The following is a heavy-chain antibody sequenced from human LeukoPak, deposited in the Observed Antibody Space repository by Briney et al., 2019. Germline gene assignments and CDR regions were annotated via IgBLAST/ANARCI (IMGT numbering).Heavy chain of an antibody. V-gene: IGHV4-59*01. D-gene: IGHD3-3*01. CDR1: GGSISSYY. CDR3: ARGLRFLEWLTQDY. Sequence: PSETLSLTCTVSGGSISSYYWSWIRQPPGKGLVWIGYIYYSGSTNYNPSLKSRVTISVDTSKNQFSLKLSSVTAADTAVYYCARGLRFLEWLTQDYWGQGTLVTVSS. J-gene: IGHJ4*02. CDR2: IYYSGST.